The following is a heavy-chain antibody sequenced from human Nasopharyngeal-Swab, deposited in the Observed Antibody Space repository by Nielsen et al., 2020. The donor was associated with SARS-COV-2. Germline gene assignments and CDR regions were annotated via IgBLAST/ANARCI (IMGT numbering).Heavy chain of an antibody. CDR1: GYTFTNDA. Sequence: ASVKVTCKTSGYTFTNDAMKWVRQAPGQGLEWMGWSNTNTGNPMYAQGFTGRFVFTLDTSVSTAYLQISSLKAEDTAVYYCARDLVGLGYYWGQGTLVTVSS. V-gene: IGHV7-4-1*02. CDR3: ARDLVGLGYY. CDR2: SNTNTGNP. D-gene: IGHD2-2*01. J-gene: IGHJ4*02.